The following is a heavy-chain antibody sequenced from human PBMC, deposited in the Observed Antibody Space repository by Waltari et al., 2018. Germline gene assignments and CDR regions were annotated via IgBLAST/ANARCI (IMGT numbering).Heavy chain of an antibody. V-gene: IGHV4-34*01. D-gene: IGHD3-10*01. CDR1: GGSFSGYY. Sequence: VQLQQWGAGLLKPSETLSLTCAVYGGSFSGYYWSWIRQPPGKGLEWIGEINHSGSTNYNPSLNGRVTISVDTSKNQFSLKLSSVTAADTAVYYCARLSGGSGISDAFDIWGQGTMVTVSS. J-gene: IGHJ3*02. CDR2: INHSGST. CDR3: ARLSGGSGISDAFDI.